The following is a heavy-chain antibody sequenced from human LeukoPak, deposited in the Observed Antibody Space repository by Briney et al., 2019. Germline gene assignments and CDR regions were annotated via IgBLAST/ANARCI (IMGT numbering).Heavy chain of an antibody. D-gene: IGHD3-10*01. J-gene: IGHJ4*02. CDR2: ITDSGGST. Sequence: GGSLRLSCAASGFTFTRYAMTWVRQAPGKGLEWVSTITDSGGSTYYADSVKGRFTISRDNSKNTLYVQINSLRAEDTAVYYCTRHSGSGYGSDYFDYWGRGTLVTVSS. CDR3: TRHSGSGYGSDYFDY. V-gene: IGHV3-23*01. CDR1: GFTFTRYA.